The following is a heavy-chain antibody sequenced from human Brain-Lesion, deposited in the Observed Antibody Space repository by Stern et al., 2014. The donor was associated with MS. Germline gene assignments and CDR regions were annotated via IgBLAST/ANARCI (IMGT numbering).Heavy chain of an antibody. CDR3: AGEEDIRYCSGGSCTGNWFDP. Sequence: QVQLVESGPGLVKPSETLSLTCTVAGGSVSSTSYAWAWIRQPPGKGLEWIGTIYYSGNTYYSPSLKSRLTISLDTSQNPFSLRRGSVTAADTAVYYCAGEEDIRYCSGGSCTGNWFDPWGQGTLVTVSS. J-gene: IGHJ5*02. CDR1: GGSVSSTSYA. V-gene: IGHV4-39*01. D-gene: IGHD2-15*01. CDR2: IYYSGNT.